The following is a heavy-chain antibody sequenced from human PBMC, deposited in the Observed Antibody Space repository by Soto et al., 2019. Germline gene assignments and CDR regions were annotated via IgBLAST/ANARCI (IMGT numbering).Heavy chain of an antibody. J-gene: IGHJ6*02. V-gene: IGHV3-7*01. CDR3: ARWGPEIWFGESPQIAYYYGMDV. CDR2: IKQDGSEK. D-gene: IGHD3-10*01. Sequence: PXGSLIVSCAASGFTCSSYWVSLVLQAPGKGLEWVANIKQDGSEKYYVDSVKGRFTISRDNAKNSLYLQMNSLRAEDTAVYYCARWGPEIWFGESPQIAYYYGMDVWGQGTTVTVSS. CDR1: GFTCSSYW.